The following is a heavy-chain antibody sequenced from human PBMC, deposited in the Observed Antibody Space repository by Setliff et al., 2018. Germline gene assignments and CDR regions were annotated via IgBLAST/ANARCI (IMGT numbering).Heavy chain of an antibody. CDR1: GASIGSGSHY. V-gene: IGHV4-61*02. CDR2: IYTSGTT. D-gene: IGHD2-21*01. CDR3: ASEYVVISFVSNTHSHYGMDV. J-gene: IGHJ6*02. Sequence: PSETLSLTCTVSGASIGSGSHYWSWIRQPAGRGLEWIGRIYTSGTTNYSPSLKSRVTISSATSKNVIPLKLNSVTAADTAVYFCASEYVVISFVSNTHSHYGMDVWGQGTTVTVSS.